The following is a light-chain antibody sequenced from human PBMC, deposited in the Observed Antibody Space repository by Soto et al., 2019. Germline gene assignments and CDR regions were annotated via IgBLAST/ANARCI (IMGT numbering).Light chain of an antibody. V-gene: IGKV3-15*01. CDR2: GTS. CDR1: QPVSSN. J-gene: IGKJ2*01. Sequence: EIMMTQSPATLSVSPGEIVTLSCRASQPVSSNFAWYRQKPGQAPTLLIYGTSTRATGVPARFSGSGSGTEFTLTISSLQSEDFAVYYCQQFNKWPYTFGQGTKLEIK. CDR3: QQFNKWPYT.